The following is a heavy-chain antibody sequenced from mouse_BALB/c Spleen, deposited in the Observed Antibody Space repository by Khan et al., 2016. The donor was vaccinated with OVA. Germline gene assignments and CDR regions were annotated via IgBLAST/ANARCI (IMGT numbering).Heavy chain of an antibody. D-gene: IGHD1-1*01. Sequence: EVQLVESGGDLVKPGGSLKLSCAASGFTFSTYAMSWVRQTPDKRLEWVATISTGGDYIYYPDSVKGRFTISRDNAKNTLYLQMSSLRSEDTAMYYCARRNYGPFAYWGQGTLVTVSA. V-gene: IGHV5-6*01. CDR1: GFTFSTYA. J-gene: IGHJ3*01. CDR3: ARRNYGPFAY. CDR2: ISTGGDYI.